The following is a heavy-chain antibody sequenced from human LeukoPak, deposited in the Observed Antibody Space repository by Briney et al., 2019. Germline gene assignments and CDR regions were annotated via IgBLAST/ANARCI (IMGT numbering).Heavy chain of an antibody. CDR3: ANVPTYYYDSSGYYLKY. Sequence: ASVKVSCKASGYTFTSYGISWVRQAPGQGLEWMGWISAYNGNTNYAQKLQGRVTMTTDTSTSTAYMELRSLRSDDTAIYYCANVPTYYYDSSGYYLKYWGQGTLVTASS. J-gene: IGHJ4*02. CDR2: ISAYNGNT. CDR1: GYTFTSYG. V-gene: IGHV1-18*01. D-gene: IGHD3-22*01.